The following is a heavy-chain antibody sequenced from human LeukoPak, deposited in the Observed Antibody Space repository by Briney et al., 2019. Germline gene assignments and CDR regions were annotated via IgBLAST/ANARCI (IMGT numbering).Heavy chain of an antibody. CDR3: ARGGVLLWFGELTDNWFDP. J-gene: IGHJ5*02. Sequence: SETLSLTCTVSGGSISSYYWSWIRQPAGKGLEWIGRIYTSGSTNYNPSLKSRVTMSVDTSKNQFSLKLSSVTAADTAVYYCARGGVLLWFGELTDNWFDPWGQGTLVTVSS. V-gene: IGHV4-4*07. CDR2: IYTSGST. D-gene: IGHD3-10*01. CDR1: GGSISSYY.